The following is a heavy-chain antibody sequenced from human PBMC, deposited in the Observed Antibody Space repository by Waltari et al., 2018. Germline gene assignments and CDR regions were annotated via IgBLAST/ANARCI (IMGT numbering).Heavy chain of an antibody. J-gene: IGHJ4*02. CDR2: IKSKTDGGTT. V-gene: IGHV3-15*01. D-gene: IGHD6-13*01. Sequence: EVQLVESGGGLVKPGGSLRLSCAAAGFTFGNAWMSWVRQAPGKGLEWVGRIKSKTDGGTTDYAAPVKGRFTISRDDSKNTLYLQMNSLKTEDTAVYYCTAYSSSWYGGRHWGQGTLVTVSS. CDR1: GFTFGNAW. CDR3: TAYSSSWYGGRH.